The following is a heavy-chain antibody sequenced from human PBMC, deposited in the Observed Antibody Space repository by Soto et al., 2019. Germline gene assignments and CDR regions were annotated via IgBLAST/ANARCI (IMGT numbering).Heavy chain of an antibody. D-gene: IGHD3-10*01. J-gene: IGHJ6*03. Sequence: QVQLVESGGGVVQPGGSLRVSCAASGFTFSRHGMNWVRQAPGKGLEWVAVVWSDGSNQRYADSVRGRFTISRDNSKNTLSLQMNSLRAEDTAVYYCARESTYRSDSGSGRTDSNYMDVWGKGTTVTVSS. V-gene: IGHV3-33*01. CDR3: ARESTYRSDSGSGRTDSNYMDV. CDR2: VWSDGSNQ. CDR1: GFTFSRHG.